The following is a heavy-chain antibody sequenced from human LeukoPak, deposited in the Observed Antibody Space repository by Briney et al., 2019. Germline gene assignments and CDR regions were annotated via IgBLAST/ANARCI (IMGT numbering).Heavy chain of an antibody. CDR3: ARDPSSVDIVATNTMGFDY. CDR1: GGTFSSYA. D-gene: IGHD5-12*01. V-gene: IGHV1-69*04. J-gene: IGHJ4*02. Sequence: ASVKVSCKASGGTFSSYAISWVRQAPGQGLEWMGRIIPILGIANYAQKFQGRVTITADKSTSTAYMELSSLRSEDTAVCYCARDPSSVDIVATNTMGFDYWGQGTLVTVSS. CDR2: IIPILGIA.